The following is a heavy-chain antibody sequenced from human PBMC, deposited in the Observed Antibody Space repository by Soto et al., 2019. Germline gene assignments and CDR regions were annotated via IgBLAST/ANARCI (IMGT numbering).Heavy chain of an antibody. CDR1: GGYISSSSYH. V-gene: IGHV4-39*01. J-gene: IGHJ4*02. Sequence: SETLSLTCTVSGVSGGYISSSSYHWGWIRQPPGKGLEWIGNIYYSGSTYYNPSLKSRVTISGDTSKNQFSLRLTSVTAADPAVYYCARHPPYGPLDYWGKEPLVTVSS. D-gene: IGHD4-17*01. CDR3: ARHPPYGPLDY. CDR2: IYYSGST.